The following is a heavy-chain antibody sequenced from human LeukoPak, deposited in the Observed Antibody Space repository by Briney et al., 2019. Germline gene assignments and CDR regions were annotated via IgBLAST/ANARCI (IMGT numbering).Heavy chain of an antibody. CDR3: ARDLNRGCSSASCHSPFDY. D-gene: IGHD2-2*01. CDR1: GGSISSNY. V-gene: IGHV4-4*07. CDR2: IYTSGSS. Sequence: SSETLSLTCTVSGGSISSNYGSWIRQPAGKGLEWIGRIYTSGSSNYNPSLRSRVTMSVDTSKNQFSLKLSSVTAADTAVYYCARDLNRGCSSASCHSPFDYWGQGTLVTVSS. J-gene: IGHJ4*02.